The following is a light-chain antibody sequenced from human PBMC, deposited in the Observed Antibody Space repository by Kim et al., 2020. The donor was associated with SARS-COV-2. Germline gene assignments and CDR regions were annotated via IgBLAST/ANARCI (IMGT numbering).Light chain of an antibody. Sequence: SLSPGERATLSCRASQSISSSLAWYQQKPGQAPRVLIYGASARATGVPARFSGSGSGTEFTLTISNLQSEDFAVYYCQQYAYWRAFGQGTRLVIK. CDR1: QSISSS. J-gene: IGKJ5*01. CDR2: GAS. CDR3: QQYAYWRA. V-gene: IGKV3-15*01.